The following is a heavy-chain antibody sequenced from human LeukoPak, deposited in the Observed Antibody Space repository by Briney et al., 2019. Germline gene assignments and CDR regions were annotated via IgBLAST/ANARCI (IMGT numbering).Heavy chain of an antibody. CDR2: ISKSGVTT. J-gene: IGHJ5*02. CDR1: GFTLSSYA. V-gene: IGHV3-23*01. CDR3: ARGTHTSSWSWGWFDP. D-gene: IGHD6-13*01. Sequence: GGSLRLSCAASGFTLSSYAMNWVRQAPGKGLEWVSVISKSGVTTYYADSVKGRFTISRDNAKNSLHLQMDSLRVEDTAVYYCARGTHTSSWSWGWFDPWGQGTLVTVSS.